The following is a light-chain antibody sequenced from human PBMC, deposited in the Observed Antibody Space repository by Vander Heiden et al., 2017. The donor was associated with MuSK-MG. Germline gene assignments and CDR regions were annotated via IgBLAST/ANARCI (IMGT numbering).Light chain of an antibody. J-gene: IGKJ1*01. CDR1: QSVSNIY. V-gene: IGKV3-20*01. CDR3: QQDGSSPWT. CDR2: GTS. Sequence: VLTQSPGTLSLSPGERATLSCRASQSVSNIYLAWYQHKPGQAPRLLIYGTSDRATGIPDRFSCSGSGTDFTLTISRLEPEDFAVYYCQQDGSSPWTFGQGTKVEVK.